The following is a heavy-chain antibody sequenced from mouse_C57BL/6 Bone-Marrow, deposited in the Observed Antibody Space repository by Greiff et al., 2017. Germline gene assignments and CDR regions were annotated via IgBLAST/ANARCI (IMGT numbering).Heavy chain of an antibody. Sequence: VQVVESGAELVRPGTSVKVSCKASGYAFTNYLIEWVKQRPGQGLEWIGVINPGSGGTNYNEKFKGKATLTADKSSSTAYMQLSSLTSEDSAVYVCARRGAAQSNYFEYWGQGTTLTVSS. D-gene: IGHD3-2*02. J-gene: IGHJ2*01. V-gene: IGHV1-54*01. CDR1: GYAFTNYL. CDR2: INPGSGGT. CDR3: ARRGAAQSNYFEY.